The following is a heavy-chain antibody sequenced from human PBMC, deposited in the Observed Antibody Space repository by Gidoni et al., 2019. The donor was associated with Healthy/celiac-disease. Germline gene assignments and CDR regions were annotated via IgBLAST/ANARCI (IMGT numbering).Heavy chain of an antibody. V-gene: IGHV3-21*01. CDR2: IRSSSSYI. CDR3: ARDVGSNGYCFDY. Sequence: EVQLVESGGGLVKSGGSWSLPCAAPGFTFSSYSMNWGRQAPGKGLEWISSIRSSSSYIYYADSVKGRFTISRDNAKNSLYLQMNSLRAEDTAVYYCARDVGSNGYCFDYWGQGTLVTVSS. J-gene: IGHJ4*02. CDR1: GFTFSSYS. D-gene: IGHD1-1*01.